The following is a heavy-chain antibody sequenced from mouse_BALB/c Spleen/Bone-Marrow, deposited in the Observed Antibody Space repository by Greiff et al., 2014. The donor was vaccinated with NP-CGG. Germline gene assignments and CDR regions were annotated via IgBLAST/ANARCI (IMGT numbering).Heavy chain of an antibody. Sequence: EVQGVESGAELVKPGASVKLSCTASGFNIKDTYMHWVEQRPEQGLEWIGRIDPANGNTKYDPKFQGKATITADTSSNTAYLQLSSLTSEDTAVYYCARGGSSYGWYFDVWGAGTTVTVSS. CDR2: IDPANGNT. CDR1: GFNIKDTY. V-gene: IGHV14-3*02. CDR3: ARGGSSYGWYFDV. J-gene: IGHJ1*01. D-gene: IGHD1-1*01.